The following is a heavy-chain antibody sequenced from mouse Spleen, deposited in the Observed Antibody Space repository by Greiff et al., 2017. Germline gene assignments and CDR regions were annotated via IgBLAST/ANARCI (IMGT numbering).Heavy chain of an antibody. J-gene: IGHJ4*01. V-gene: IGHV1-9*01. D-gene: IGHD3-1*01. CDR2: ILPGSGST. CDR1: GYTFTGYW. Sequence: VQLQQSGAELMKPGASVKLSCKATGYTFTGYWIEWVKQRPGHGLEWIGEILPGSGSTNYNDKFKGKATFTADTSSNTASMQLSSLTTEDSAIYYCASSGLSGAMDYWGQGTSVTVSS. CDR3: ASSGLSGAMDY.